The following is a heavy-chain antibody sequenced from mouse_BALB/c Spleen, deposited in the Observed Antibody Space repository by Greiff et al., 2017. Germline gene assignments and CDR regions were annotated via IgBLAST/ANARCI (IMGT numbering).Heavy chain of an antibody. Sequence: EVQRVESGPGLVKPSQSLSLTCSVTGYSITSGYYWNWIRQFPGNKLEWMGYISYDGSNNYNPSLKNRISVTRDTSKNQFFLKLNSVTTEDTATYYCARGTDGYFDYWGQGTTLTVSS. CDR1: GYSITSGYY. CDR3: ARGTDGYFDY. CDR2: ISYDGSN. D-gene: IGHD2-3*01. V-gene: IGHV3-6*02. J-gene: IGHJ2*01.